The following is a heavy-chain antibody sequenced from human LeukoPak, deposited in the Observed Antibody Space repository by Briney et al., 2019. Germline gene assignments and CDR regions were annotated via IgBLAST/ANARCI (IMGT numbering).Heavy chain of an antibody. D-gene: IGHD2-21*01. J-gene: IGHJ4*02. CDR3: AKVAYIVVRKFYFDY. Sequence: GGSLRLSCAASGFTFGSYAMSWVRQAPGKGLEWVSAISGHGDSTYYADAVKGRFTISRDNSKNTLYLQMNSLRAEDTAVYYCAKVAYIVVRKFYFDYWGQGTLVTVSS. CDR1: GFTFGSYA. V-gene: IGHV3-23*01. CDR2: ISGHGDST.